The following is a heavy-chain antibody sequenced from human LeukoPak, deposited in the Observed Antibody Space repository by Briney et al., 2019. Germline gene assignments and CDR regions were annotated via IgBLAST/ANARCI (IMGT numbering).Heavy chain of an antibody. J-gene: IGHJ3*02. CDR1: GYTFTSYY. CDR3: ARVNLEAREAFDI. Sequence: ASLKVSCKASGYTFTSYYMHCVRGAPGHGLKWMGIINPGGGSTSYAQKFQGRVTMTRDTSTSTVYMELSSLRSEDTAVYYCARVNLEAREAFDIWGQGTVVAVSS. CDR2: INPGGGST. V-gene: IGHV1-46*01. D-gene: IGHD1-14*01.